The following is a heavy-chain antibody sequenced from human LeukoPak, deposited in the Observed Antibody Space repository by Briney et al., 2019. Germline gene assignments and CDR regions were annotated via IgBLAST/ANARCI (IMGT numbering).Heavy chain of an antibody. J-gene: IGHJ3*02. V-gene: IGHV3-9*01. CDR3: AKGDVPQDAFDI. CDR1: GFTFDDYA. Sequence: GGSLRLSCAASGFTFDDYAMHWVRQAPGKGLEWVSGISWNSGSIGYADSVKGRFTISRDNAKNSLYLQMNSLRAEGTALYYCAKGDVPQDAFDIWGQGTMVTVSS. CDR2: ISWNSGSI. D-gene: IGHD2-2*01.